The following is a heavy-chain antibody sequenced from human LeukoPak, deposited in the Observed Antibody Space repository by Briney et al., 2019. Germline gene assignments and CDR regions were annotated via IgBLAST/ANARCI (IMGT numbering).Heavy chain of an antibody. J-gene: IGHJ4*02. CDR3: ARSSSWYYFDY. CDR2: IGTAGDT. D-gene: IGHD6-13*01. Sequence: GGSLRLSCAASGFTFSSYDMHWVRQATGKGLEWVSAIGTAGDTYYPGSVKVRFTISRENAKNSLYLQMNSLRAGDTAVYYCARSSSWYYFDYWGQGTLVTVSS. CDR1: GFTFSSYD. V-gene: IGHV3-13*04.